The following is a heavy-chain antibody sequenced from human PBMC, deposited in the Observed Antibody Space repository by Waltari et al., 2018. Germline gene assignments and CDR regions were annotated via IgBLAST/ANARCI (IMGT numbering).Heavy chain of an antibody. CDR3: ATRYNWNDGAFDI. Sequence: QVQLQQWGAGLLKPSETLSLTCAVYGGSFSGYYCSWIRQPPGKGLEWIGEINHSGSTNYNPSLKSRVTISVDTSKNQFSLKLSSVTAADTAVYYCATRYNWNDGAFDIWGQGTMVTVSS. V-gene: IGHV4-34*01. D-gene: IGHD1-1*01. CDR1: GGSFSGYY. CDR2: INHSGST. J-gene: IGHJ3*02.